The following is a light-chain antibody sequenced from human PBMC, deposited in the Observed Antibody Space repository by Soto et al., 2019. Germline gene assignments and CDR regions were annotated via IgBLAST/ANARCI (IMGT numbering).Light chain of an antibody. J-gene: IGKJ4*01. Sequence: EIVMTQSPATLSVSPGERATLSCRASQSVSSNLAWYQQKAGQAPKLLLYNPSTRATGIPARFSGSGSGTEFTLTISSLQSEDFAIYYCQQYDNWPLTFGGGTKVEIK. V-gene: IGKV3-15*01. CDR2: NPS. CDR1: QSVSSN. CDR3: QQYDNWPLT.